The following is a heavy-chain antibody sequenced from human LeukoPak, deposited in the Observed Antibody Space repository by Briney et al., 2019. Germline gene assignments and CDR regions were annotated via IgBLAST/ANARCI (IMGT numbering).Heavy chain of an antibody. D-gene: IGHD2-2*01. CDR3: ARGYCSSTSCYQYYMDV. CDR1: GGSITSTSYY. CDR2: IYYRGST. J-gene: IGHJ6*03. Sequence: PSETLSLTCTVSGGSITSTSYYWGWIRQPPGKGLEWIGRIYYRGSTYYNPSLKSRVTISVDTSKNQFSLKLSSVTAADTAVYYCARGYCSSTSCYQYYMDVWGKGTTVTVSS. V-gene: IGHV4-39*07.